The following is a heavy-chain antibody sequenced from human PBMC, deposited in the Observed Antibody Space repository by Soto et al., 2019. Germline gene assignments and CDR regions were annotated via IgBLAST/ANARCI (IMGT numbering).Heavy chain of an antibody. Sequence: GGSLRLSCAASGFTFSSYAMSWVRQAPGKGLEWVSAISGSGGSTYYADSVKGRFTISRDNSKNTLYLQMNSLRAEDTAVYYCAKGYGDYPYYYYYYMDVWGKGTTVTVSS. J-gene: IGHJ6*03. CDR1: GFTFSSYA. V-gene: IGHV3-23*01. CDR3: AKGYGDYPYYYYYYMDV. CDR2: ISGSGGST. D-gene: IGHD4-17*01.